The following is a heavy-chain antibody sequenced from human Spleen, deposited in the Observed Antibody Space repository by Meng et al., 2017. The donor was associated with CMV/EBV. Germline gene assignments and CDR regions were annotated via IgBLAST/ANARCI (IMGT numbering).Heavy chain of an antibody. CDR2: INPNSGGT. CDR1: GYTFTGYY. Sequence: SGYTFTGYYMHWLRHTPGQGLEWMGWINPNSGGTKYAQKFQGRVTMTRDTSISTAYMELTRLRSDDTAMYYCARGDLGGQNRCYFDPWGQGTLVTVSS. D-gene: IGHD2-15*01. J-gene: IGHJ5*02. V-gene: IGHV1-2*02. CDR3: ARGDLGGQNRCYFDP.